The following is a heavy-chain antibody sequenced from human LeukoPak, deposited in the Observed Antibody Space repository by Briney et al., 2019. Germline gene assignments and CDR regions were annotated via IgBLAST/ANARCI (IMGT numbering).Heavy chain of an antibody. CDR1: GGSITSYY. CDR2: IYYGGNT. Sequence: SETLSLTCTVSGGSITSYYWSWMRQPPGKGPEWIGYIYYGGNTDYNPSLKSRVTMSVDTSKNQFSLKLTSVTAADTAIYYCARIMGFCSSTTCYSRFDPWGQGTLVTVSS. J-gene: IGHJ5*02. CDR3: ARIMGFCSSTTCYSRFDP. V-gene: IGHV4-59*01. D-gene: IGHD2-2*01.